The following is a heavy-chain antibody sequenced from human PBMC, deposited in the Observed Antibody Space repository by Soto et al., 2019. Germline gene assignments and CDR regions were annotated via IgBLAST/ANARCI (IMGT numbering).Heavy chain of an antibody. CDR1: GFTFSRHT. Sequence: QVQLVESGGGVVQPGRSLRLSCAASGFTFSRHTMHWVRQAPGKGLEWVAGISDDGSNTYYADSVKGRFTISRDNSKNTMYMQMNRLSREDTAVHHCAREVYYDFWSGFNTHQYYFEDWGQGTLVTVSS. V-gene: IGHV3-30-3*01. CDR3: AREVYYDFWSGFNTHQYYFED. CDR2: ISDDGSNT. D-gene: IGHD3-3*01. J-gene: IGHJ4*02.